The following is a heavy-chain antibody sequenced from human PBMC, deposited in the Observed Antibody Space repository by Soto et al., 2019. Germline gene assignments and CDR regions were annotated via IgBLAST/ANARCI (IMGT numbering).Heavy chain of an antibody. CDR3: AKDITIFGVVSTLDY. CDR2: ISYDGSNK. J-gene: IGHJ4*02. V-gene: IGHV3-30*18. CDR1: GFTFSSYG. D-gene: IGHD3-3*01. Sequence: PVGSLRLSCAASGFTFSSYGMHWVRQAPGKGLEWVAVISYDGSNKYYADSVKGRFTISRDNSKNTLYLQMNSLRAEDTAVYYCAKDITIFGVVSTLDYWGQGTLVTVSS.